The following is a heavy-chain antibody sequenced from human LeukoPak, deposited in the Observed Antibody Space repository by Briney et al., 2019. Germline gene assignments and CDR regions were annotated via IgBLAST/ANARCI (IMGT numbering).Heavy chain of an antibody. J-gene: IGHJ4*02. V-gene: IGHV3-9*01. Sequence: GGSLRLSCAASGFTFSSYSMNWVRQPPGKGLEWVSGISWNSGSIGYADSVKGRFTISRDNAKNSLYLQMNSLRAEDTALYYCAKDIGSGSYYGFDYWGQGTLVTVSS. CDR3: AKDIGSGSYYGFDY. D-gene: IGHD3-10*01. CDR1: GFTFSSYS. CDR2: ISWNSGSI.